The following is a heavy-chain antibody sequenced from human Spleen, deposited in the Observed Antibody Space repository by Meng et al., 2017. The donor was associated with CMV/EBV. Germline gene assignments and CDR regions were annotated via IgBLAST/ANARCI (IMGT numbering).Heavy chain of an antibody. V-gene: IGHV5-51*01. D-gene: IGHD3-3*01. Sequence: GESLKISCETSGYTFTSFYIGWVRQLPGKGLEWMGAVYPDDSETRYSPSFEGQVTIAADKSISTAYLQWSSLKASDTAMYYCARHHMDYDFWSGYYKDYYYGMDVWGQGTTVTVSS. CDR1: GYTFTSFY. CDR3: ARHHMDYDFWSGYYKDYYYGMDV. CDR2: VYPDDSET. J-gene: IGHJ6*02.